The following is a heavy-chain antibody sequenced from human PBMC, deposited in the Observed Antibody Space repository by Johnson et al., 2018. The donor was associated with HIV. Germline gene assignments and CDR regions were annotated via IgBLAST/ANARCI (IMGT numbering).Heavy chain of an antibody. Sequence: MQLVESGGGLVKPGGSLRLSCAASGFTFSSYWMHWVRQAPGTGLVWVSRINSDGSSPSYADSVMGRFTISRDNAKNTLYLQMNSLRAEDTAVYYCAKGHWELLGGGDAFDIWGQGTMVSVSS. CDR1: GFTFSSYW. CDR2: INSDGSSP. CDR3: AKGHWELLGGGDAFDI. V-gene: IGHV3-74*02. D-gene: IGHD1-26*01. J-gene: IGHJ3*02.